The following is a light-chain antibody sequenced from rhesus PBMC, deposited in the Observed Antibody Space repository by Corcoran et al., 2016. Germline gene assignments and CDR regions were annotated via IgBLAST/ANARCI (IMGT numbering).Light chain of an antibody. V-gene: IGKV3-24*04. CDR3: QQSSNLWT. J-gene: IGKJ1*01. Sequence: ETVVTQSPATLALSPGDRATLYCRASQSVGRYLAWYQQKPGQNTRLLIYGASSRATGTPDRFRGSGSGTDFTLTISSLETEDVGVYYCQQSSNLWTFGQGTKVESK. CDR1: QSVGRY. CDR2: GAS.